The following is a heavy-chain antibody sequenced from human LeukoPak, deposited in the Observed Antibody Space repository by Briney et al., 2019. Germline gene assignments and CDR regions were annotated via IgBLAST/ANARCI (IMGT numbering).Heavy chain of an antibody. CDR1: GFTFSSYW. Sequence: PGGSLRLSCAASGFTFSSYWMSWVRQAPGKGLVWVSRISSDGSITSYADSVKGRFTISRDNAKNTLFLQMNGLRAEDTAVYYCARVSLSSGCLSNWGQGTLVTVS. CDR3: ARVSLSSGCLSN. D-gene: IGHD6-19*01. J-gene: IGHJ4*02. CDR2: ISSDGSIT. V-gene: IGHV3-74*01.